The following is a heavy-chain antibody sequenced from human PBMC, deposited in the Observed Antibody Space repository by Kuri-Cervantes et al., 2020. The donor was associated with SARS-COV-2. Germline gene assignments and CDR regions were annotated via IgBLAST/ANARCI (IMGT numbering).Heavy chain of an antibody. D-gene: IGHD2-15*01. CDR3: ARLGDGEYCSGGSCYPWYFDY. V-gene: IGHV5-51*01. CDR1: GSIFTSYW. CDR2: IYPGDSDT. J-gene: IGHJ4*02. Sequence: GESLKISCKGSGSIFTSYWIGWVRQMPGKGLEWMGIIYPGDSDTRYSPSFQGQVTISADKSISTAYLQWSSLKASDTATYYCARLGDGEYCSGGSCYPWYFDYWGQGTLVTVSS.